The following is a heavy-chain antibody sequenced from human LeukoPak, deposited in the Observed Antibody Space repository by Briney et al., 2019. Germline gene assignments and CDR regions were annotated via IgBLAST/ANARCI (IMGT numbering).Heavy chain of an antibody. D-gene: IGHD6-13*01. CDR2: ISSSGSTI. V-gene: IGHV3-48*03. CDR1: GFTFSSYE. J-gene: IGHJ3*02. CDR3: ARVPAAALPAFDI. Sequence: PGGSLRLSCAASGFTFSSYEMNRVRQAPGKGLEWVSYISSSGSTIYYADSVKGRFTISRDNSKNTLYLQMNSLRAEDTAVYYCARVPAAALPAFDIWGQGTMVTVSS.